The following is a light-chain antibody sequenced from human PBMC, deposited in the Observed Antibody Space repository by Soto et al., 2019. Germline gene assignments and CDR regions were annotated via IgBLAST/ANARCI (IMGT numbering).Light chain of an antibody. CDR1: QSVYNF. CDR3: QQRAKWPLT. CDR2: DAS. Sequence: EIVLTQSPVTLSLSPGQRATLSCRASQSVYNFLAWYQQKPDQAPRLLISDASERATGIPARFSGSGSGTDFTLTISSLEPEDFAIYYCQQRAKWPLTFGGGTKVEIK. V-gene: IGKV3-11*01. J-gene: IGKJ4*01.